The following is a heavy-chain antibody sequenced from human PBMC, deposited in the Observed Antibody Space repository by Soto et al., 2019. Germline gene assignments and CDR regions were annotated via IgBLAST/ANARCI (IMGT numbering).Heavy chain of an antibody. Sequence: SETLSLTCTVSGGSISSGGYYWSWIRQHPGKGLEWIGYIYYSGSTYYNPSLKSRVTISVDTSKNQFSLKLSSVTAADTAVYYCARVAAAHDAFDIWGQGTMVTVSS. J-gene: IGHJ3*02. CDR2: IYYSGST. D-gene: IGHD6-25*01. CDR3: ARVAAAHDAFDI. V-gene: IGHV4-31*03. CDR1: GGSISSGGYY.